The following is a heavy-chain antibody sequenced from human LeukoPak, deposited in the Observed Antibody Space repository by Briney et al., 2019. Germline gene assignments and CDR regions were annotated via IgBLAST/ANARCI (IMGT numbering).Heavy chain of an antibody. V-gene: IGHV4-61*02. CDR1: GGSISSGSYY. Sequence: SETLSLTCTVSGGSISSGSYYWSWIRQPAGKGLEWIGRIYTSGSTHYNPSLKSRVTISVDTSKNQFSLKLSSVTAADAAVYYCARAVDSSGYPEYFQHWGQGTLVTVSS. J-gene: IGHJ1*01. D-gene: IGHD3-22*01. CDR3: ARAVDSSGYPEYFQH. CDR2: IYTSGST.